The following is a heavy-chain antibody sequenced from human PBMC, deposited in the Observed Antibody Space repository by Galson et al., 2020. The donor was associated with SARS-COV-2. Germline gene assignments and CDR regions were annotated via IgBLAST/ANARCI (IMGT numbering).Heavy chain of an antibody. V-gene: IGHV3-74*01. J-gene: IGHJ6*02. CDR3: ARFLVVTDIPSGMGV. D-gene: IGHD2-21*02. CDR1: GFTFSGYY. CDR2: ISTDGSST. Sequence: QAGGSLRLSCAASGFTFSGYYMHWVRQAPGKGLVWVSRISTDGSSTTYADSVKGRFTISRDNAKNTLYLQMNSLRAEDTAVYYCARFLVVTDIPSGMGVWGQGTTVTVSS.